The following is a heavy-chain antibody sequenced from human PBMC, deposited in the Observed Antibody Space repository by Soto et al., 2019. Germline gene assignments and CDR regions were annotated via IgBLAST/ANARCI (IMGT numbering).Heavy chain of an antibody. Sequence: SETLSLTSTVSGGSISSGNDYWSWIRQPPGKGLEWIGYIHYSGSTNYNPSLKSRVTMSVDTSKNHFYLTLTSATAADTAVYFCARGGSEGGLDVWGQGTTVTVSS. D-gene: IGHD3-10*01. CDR3: ARGGSEGGLDV. CDR2: IHYSGST. J-gene: IGHJ6*02. CDR1: GGSISSGNDY. V-gene: IGHV4-61*03.